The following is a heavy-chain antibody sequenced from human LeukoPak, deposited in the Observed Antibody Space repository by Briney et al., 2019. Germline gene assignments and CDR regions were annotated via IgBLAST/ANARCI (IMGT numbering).Heavy chain of an antibody. CDR2: ISSSSSYI. CDR1: GFTFSSYS. V-gene: IGHV3-21*01. Sequence: GGSLRLSCAASGFTFSSYSMNWVRQAPGKGLEWVSSISSSSSYIYYADSVKGRFTISRDNAKNSLYLQMNSLRAEDTAVYYCARADSFSMTTVTTEAFDIWGQGTMVTVSS. J-gene: IGHJ3*02. CDR3: ARADSFSMTTVTTEAFDI. D-gene: IGHD4-17*01.